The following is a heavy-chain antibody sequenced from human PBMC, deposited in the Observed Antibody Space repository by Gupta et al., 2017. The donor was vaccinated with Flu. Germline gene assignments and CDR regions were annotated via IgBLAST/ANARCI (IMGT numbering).Heavy chain of an antibody. CDR3: AKHVHYDFRSGHPDT. Sequence: QLQLQESGPGLVKPSETLSLTCSVSGVSISNIAYHWGWLRQPPGEGLEWIGSISYSGTTYYNPSLKTRVTLSVDTSKNQFSLKLSSVTAADTAVYYCAKHVHYDFRSGHPDTWGQGTLVTVSS. CDR2: ISYSGTT. CDR1: GVSISNIAYH. D-gene: IGHD3-3*01. J-gene: IGHJ5*02. V-gene: IGHV4-39*01.